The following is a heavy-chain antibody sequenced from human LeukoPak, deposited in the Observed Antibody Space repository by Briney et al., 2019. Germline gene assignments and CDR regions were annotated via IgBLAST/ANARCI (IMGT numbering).Heavy chain of an antibody. CDR2: ISSSDSTI. CDR3: ARVVGGQQHDY. J-gene: IGHJ4*02. V-gene: IGHV3-11*01. CDR1: GFTFCDYY. D-gene: IGHD6-13*01. Sequence: GGSLGLSCAASGFTFCDYYMSWMRQAPGKGLDWVSYISSSDSTIYYADSVKGRFTISRDNAKNSVYLQMNSLRAEDTAVYYCARVVGGQQHDYWGQGTLVTVSS.